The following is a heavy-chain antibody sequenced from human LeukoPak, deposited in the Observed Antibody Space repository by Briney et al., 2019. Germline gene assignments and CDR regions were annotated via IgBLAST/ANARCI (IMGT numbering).Heavy chain of an antibody. D-gene: IGHD4-17*01. CDR3: ARDRCGDPVVGFDP. CDR2: IKQDGSEK. J-gene: IGHJ5*02. Sequence: GGSLRLSCAVSGFTFNNYWMSWVRQAPGKGLEWVANIKQDGSEKYYVDSVKGRFTISRDNAKNSLYLQMNSLRAEDTAVYYCARDRCGDPVVGFDPWGQGTLVTVSS. V-gene: IGHV3-7*03. CDR1: GFTFNNYW.